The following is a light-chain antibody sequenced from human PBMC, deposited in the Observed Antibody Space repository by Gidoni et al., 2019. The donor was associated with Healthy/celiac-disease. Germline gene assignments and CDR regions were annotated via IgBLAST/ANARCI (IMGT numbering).Light chain of an antibody. V-gene: IGKV3-20*01. Sequence: IVLPPSQATLSLSPGERATRSCRASQCGSSSNLAWDQQKPGQAPRLLIYGASSRATGIPDRFSGSGSGTDFTLTISRLEPEDFAVYYCQQYGSSPCTFGEGTKVEIK. CDR1: QCGSSSN. CDR2: GAS. J-gene: IGKJ4*01. CDR3: QQYGSSPCT.